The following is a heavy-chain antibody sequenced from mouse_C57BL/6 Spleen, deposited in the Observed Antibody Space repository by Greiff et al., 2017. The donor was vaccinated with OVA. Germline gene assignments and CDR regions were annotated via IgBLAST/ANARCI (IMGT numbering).Heavy chain of an antibody. D-gene: IGHD4-1*01. CDR1: GFTFSSYT. V-gene: IGHV5-9*01. CDR3: ARQNWDRDYFDY. J-gene: IGHJ2*01. CDR2: ISGGGGNT. Sequence: DVQLQESGGGLVKPGGSLKLSCAASGFTFSSYTMSWVRQTPEKRLEWVATISGGGGNTYYPDSVKGRFTISRDNAKNTLYLQMSSLRSEDTALYYCARQNWDRDYFDYWGQGTTLTVSS.